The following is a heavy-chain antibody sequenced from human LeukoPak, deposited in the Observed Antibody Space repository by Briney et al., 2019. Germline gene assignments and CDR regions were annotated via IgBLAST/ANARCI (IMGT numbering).Heavy chain of an antibody. CDR3: ASRTGSYYPFDS. Sequence: PGASLKISCKGSGYIFSNYYIDWVRQLPGKGLEWMGVMYPGGSDIRYSPSFQGQVTISADKSIDTAYLQWSSLKASDSAMYYCASRTGSYYPFDSWGQGTLVTVSS. D-gene: IGHD1-26*01. CDR1: GYIFSNYY. CDR2: MYPGGSDI. V-gene: IGHV5-51*01. J-gene: IGHJ4*02.